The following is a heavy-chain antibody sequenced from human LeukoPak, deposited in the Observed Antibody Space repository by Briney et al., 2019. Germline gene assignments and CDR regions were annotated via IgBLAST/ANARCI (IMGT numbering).Heavy chain of an antibody. CDR2: IDWDDDK. Sequence: SGPTLVNPTQTLTLTCTFSGFALRTSGMRVSWIRQPPGKALEWLARIDWDDDKFYDTSLKTRLTISKDTSKNQVVLTMTNMDPVDTVTYYCARMGSGNYVFDIWGQGTMVTVSS. V-gene: IGHV2-70*04. CDR1: GFALRTSGMR. CDR3: ARMGSGNYVFDI. D-gene: IGHD3-10*01. J-gene: IGHJ3*02.